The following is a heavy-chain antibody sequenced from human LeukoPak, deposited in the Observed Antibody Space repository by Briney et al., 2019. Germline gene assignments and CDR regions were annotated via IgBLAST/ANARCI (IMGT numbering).Heavy chain of an antibody. CDR3: ARGTRVLRYFDWLSFEDY. J-gene: IGHJ4*02. CDR1: GFTVSSNY. V-gene: IGHV3-53*01. Sequence: GGSLRLSCAASGFTVSSNYMSWVRQAPGRGLEWVSVIYSGGSTYYADSVKGRFTISRDNSKNTLYLQMNSLRAEDTAVYYCARGTRVLRYFDWLSFEDYWGQGTLVTVSS. D-gene: IGHD3-9*01. CDR2: IYSGGST.